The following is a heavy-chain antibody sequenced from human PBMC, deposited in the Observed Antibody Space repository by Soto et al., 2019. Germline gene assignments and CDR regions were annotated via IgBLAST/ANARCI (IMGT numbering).Heavy chain of an antibody. V-gene: IGHV3-15*01. Sequence: PGGSLRLSSAASGFTFSNAWVSWGRQAPGKGLEWVGRIKSKTNGGTTDYAAPVIGRFTISRDDSKNTLYLQMNSLKTEDTAVYYCTTDDPINRSWGQGTLVTVSS. CDR1: GFTFSNAW. CDR3: TTDDPINRS. CDR2: IKSKTNGGTT. J-gene: IGHJ5*02.